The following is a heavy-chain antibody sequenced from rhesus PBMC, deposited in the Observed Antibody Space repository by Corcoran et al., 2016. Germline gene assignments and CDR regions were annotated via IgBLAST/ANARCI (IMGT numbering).Heavy chain of an antibody. J-gene: IGHJ4*01. CDR1: GGSISSHY. D-gene: IGHD2-21*01. CDR2: IFGSVGTT. Sequence: QLQLQESGPGLVKPSETLSLTCAVSGGSISSHYWSWIRQPPGKGLEWIGRIFGSVGTTAYTPSLKSRVTLSTATSKTQFSLKLNSVTAADTAVYYCARGCSGIGCPLVNIDYWGQGVLVTVSS. CDR3: ARGCSGIGCPLVNIDY. V-gene: IGHV4-173*01.